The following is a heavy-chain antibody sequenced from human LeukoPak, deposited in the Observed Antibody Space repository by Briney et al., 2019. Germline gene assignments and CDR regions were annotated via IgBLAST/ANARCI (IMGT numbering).Heavy chain of an antibody. CDR3: ARDCPGFDP. CDR2: IYYSGST. V-gene: IGHV4-59*01. Sequence: PSETLSLTCTVSGGSISSYYRSWIRQPPGKGLEWIGYIYYSGSTNYNPSLKSRVTISVDTSKNQFSLKLSSVTAADTAVYYCARDCPGFDPWGQGTLVTVSS. J-gene: IGHJ5*02. CDR1: GGSISSYY.